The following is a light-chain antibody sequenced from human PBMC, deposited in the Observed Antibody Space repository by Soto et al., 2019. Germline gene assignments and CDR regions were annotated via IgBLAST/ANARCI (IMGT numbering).Light chain of an antibody. CDR1: QSVGSS. V-gene: IGKV3-20*01. J-gene: IGKJ1*01. CDR2: GAS. Sequence: EIVLTESPAPLFLSPGERATLSCRASQSVGSSLAWCQQKPGQAPRLLIYGASSRATGIPDRVGGSGSGTDFTLTIRRLEPEDFPVYYCQQYGSSYTRTFGPGAEVDIK. CDR3: QQYGSSYTRT.